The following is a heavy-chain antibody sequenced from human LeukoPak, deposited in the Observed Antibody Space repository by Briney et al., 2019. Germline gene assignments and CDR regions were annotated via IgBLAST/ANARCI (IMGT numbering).Heavy chain of an antibody. CDR3: AKAAAAPGFDF. CDR1: GFTSSSFA. D-gene: IGHD6-13*01. CDR2: VSGSGDRM. Sequence: GGSLRLSCAASGFTSSSFALNWVRQARGKGLEWVATVSGSGDRMYHADSVKGRFTISRDNSKNTIYLQMNSLRAEDTALYYCAKAAAAPGFDFWGQGTLVTVSS. J-gene: IGHJ4*02. V-gene: IGHV3-23*01.